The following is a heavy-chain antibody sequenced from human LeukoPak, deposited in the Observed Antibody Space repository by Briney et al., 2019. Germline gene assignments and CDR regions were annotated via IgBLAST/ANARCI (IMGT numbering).Heavy chain of an antibody. CDR1: GGSISSSGYY. CDR2: IYYGGST. D-gene: IGHD2-15*01. V-gene: IGHV4-39*01. CDR3: ARKYCSGGDCYSNY. J-gene: IGHJ4*02. Sequence: PSETLSLTCTVSGGSISSSGYYWGWIRQPPGKSLEWIGSIYYGGSTYYNPSLRSRVTISVDTSKNQFSLKLSSVTAADTAMYYCARKYCSGGDCYSNYWGQGTLVTDSS.